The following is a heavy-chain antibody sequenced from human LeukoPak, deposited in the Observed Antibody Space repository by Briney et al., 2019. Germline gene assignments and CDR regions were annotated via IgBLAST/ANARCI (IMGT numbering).Heavy chain of an antibody. D-gene: IGHD3-16*01. CDR2: FDPEDGET. CDR3: ATVFSMGPIRGVGGVNWFDP. CDR1: GYTLTELS. V-gene: IGHV1-24*01. J-gene: IGHJ5*02. Sequence: ASVKVSCKVSGYTLTELSMHWVRQPPGKGPEWMGGFDPEDGETIYAQKFQGRVTMTEDTSTDTAYMELSSLRSEDTAVFYCATVFSMGPIRGVGGVNWFDPWGQGTLVTVSS.